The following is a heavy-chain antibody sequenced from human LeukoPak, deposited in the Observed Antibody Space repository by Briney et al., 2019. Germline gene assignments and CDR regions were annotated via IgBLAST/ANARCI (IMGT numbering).Heavy chain of an antibody. V-gene: IGHV4-30-2*01. CDR3: ARTHDYGDFVGWFDP. D-gene: IGHD4-17*01. Sequence: SETLSLTCAVSGGPISSGGYSWSWIRQPPGKGLEWIGYIYHSGSTYYNPSLKSRVTISVDRSKNQFSLKLSSVTAADTAVYYCARTHDYGDFVGWFDPWGQGTLVTVSS. CDR2: IYHSGST. CDR1: GGPISSGGYS. J-gene: IGHJ5*02.